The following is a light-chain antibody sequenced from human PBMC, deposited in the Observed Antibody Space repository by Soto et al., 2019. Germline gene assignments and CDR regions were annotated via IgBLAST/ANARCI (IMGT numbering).Light chain of an antibody. V-gene: IGKV3-11*01. CDR1: QSVSSY. CDR2: DAS. J-gene: IGKJ3*01. CDR3: QQRSNWPEFT. Sequence: EIVLTQSPATLSLSPGERATLSCRASQSVSSYLAWYQQKPGQAPRSLIYDASNRATGIPARFSGSGSWTDFSLTISSLELEDFAVYDGQQRSNWPEFTFGPGTKVDIK.